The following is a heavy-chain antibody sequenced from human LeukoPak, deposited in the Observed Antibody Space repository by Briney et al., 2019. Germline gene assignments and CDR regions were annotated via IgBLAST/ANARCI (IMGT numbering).Heavy chain of an antibody. CDR3: ARTFTSSRRFDH. J-gene: IGHJ4*02. CDR2: AKADGISK. D-gene: IGHD2-2*01. Sequence: GGSLRLSCAGPGFAFNVFGMHWLRQAPGKGLEWVALAKADGISKYYADSVKGRFTISRDDADNTAYLEMNSLRPEDTAVYYCARTFTSSRRFDHWGQGTLVTVSS. CDR1: GFAFNVFG. V-gene: IGHV3-30*19.